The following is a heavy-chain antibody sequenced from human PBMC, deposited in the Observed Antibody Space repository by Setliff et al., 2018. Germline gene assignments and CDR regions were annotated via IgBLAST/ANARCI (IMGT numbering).Heavy chain of an antibody. V-gene: IGHV3-21*01. D-gene: IGHD6-13*01. Sequence: KTGGSLRLSCAASGFTFSTHSMNWVRQAPGKGLEWVSSISRSSTYIYYADSMKGRFTISRDNAKNSLYLQMNSLRAEDTAVYYCASAGHSGSWFPFDAFHIWGQGTMVTVS. CDR3: ASAGHSGSWFPFDAFHI. J-gene: IGHJ3*02. CDR1: GFTFSTHS. CDR2: ISRSSTYI.